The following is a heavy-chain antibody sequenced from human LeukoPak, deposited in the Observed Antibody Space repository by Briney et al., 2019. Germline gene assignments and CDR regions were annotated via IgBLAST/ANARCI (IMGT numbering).Heavy chain of an antibody. Sequence: AGGSLRLSCAASGFTFSSYWMSWVRQAPGKGLEWVANIKQDGSEKYYVDSVKGRFTISRDNSKNTLYLEMKSLRAEDTAVYYCAKAQGHDSSGYYYYGFDIWGQGTMVTVSS. CDR2: IKQDGSEK. V-gene: IGHV3-7*01. CDR3: AKAQGHDSSGYYYYGFDI. D-gene: IGHD3-22*01. J-gene: IGHJ3*02. CDR1: GFTFSSYW.